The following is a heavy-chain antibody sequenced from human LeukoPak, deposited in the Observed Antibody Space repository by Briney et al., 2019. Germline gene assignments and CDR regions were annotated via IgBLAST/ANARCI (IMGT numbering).Heavy chain of an antibody. CDR1: GFTFSSYA. J-gene: IGHJ4*02. CDR3: ARIVGYKLYFDY. D-gene: IGHD1-26*01. V-gene: IGHV4-34*01. Sequence: PGGSLRLSCAASGFTFSSYAMSWVRQPPGKGLEWIGEINHSGSTNYNPSLKSRVTISVDTSKNQFSLKLSSVTAADTAVYYCARIVGYKLYFDYWGQGTLVTVSS. CDR2: INHSGST.